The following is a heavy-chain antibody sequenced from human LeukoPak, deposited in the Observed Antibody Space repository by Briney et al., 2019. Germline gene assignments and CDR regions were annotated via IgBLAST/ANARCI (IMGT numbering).Heavy chain of an antibody. J-gene: IGHJ5*02. Sequence: GGSLRLSCAASGFAFHDYAMHWVRQAPGKGLEWVAGINWLGGNAGYADSVKGRFTLSRDNTKNSLYLQVNSLRVEDTAFYFCSKAINHHYDSSGYFEAWGQGTLVTVSS. D-gene: IGHD3-22*01. CDR2: INWLGGNA. V-gene: IGHV3-9*01. CDR1: GFAFHDYA. CDR3: SKAINHHYDSSGYFEA.